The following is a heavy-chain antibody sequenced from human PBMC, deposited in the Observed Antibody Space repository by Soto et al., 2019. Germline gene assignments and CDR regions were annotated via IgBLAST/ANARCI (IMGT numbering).Heavy chain of an antibody. CDR2: IAPIFDIS. Sequence: QVQLVQSGAEVKKPGSSVRVSCKASGGTFDSYTISWVRQAPGQGLEWVGRIAPIFDISKYAPKFQGRVTITADKSTSTAYMDRSGLTSEDTAVYYCATGAFGGRQQLVRDAFDFWGQGTMVTVSS. J-gene: IGHJ3*01. CDR3: ATGAFGGRQQLVRDAFDF. CDR1: GGTFDSYT. D-gene: IGHD3-16*01. V-gene: IGHV1-69*02.